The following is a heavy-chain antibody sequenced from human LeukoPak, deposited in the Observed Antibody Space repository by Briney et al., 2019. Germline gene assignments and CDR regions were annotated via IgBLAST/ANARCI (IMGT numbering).Heavy chain of an antibody. CDR3: ARRDLTSTWSFP. J-gene: IGHJ5*02. V-gene: IGHV5-51*01. CDR1: GYSFTSYW. CDR2: IYPGDSRI. D-gene: IGHD6-13*01. Sequence: GASLKISCQGFGYSFTSYWIGWVRQMPGKGMEWMGVIYPGDSRIRYNPSFQGQVTISVDKSINTAYLQWVSLRASDSAMYYCARRDLTSTWSFPWGQGTLVTVSS.